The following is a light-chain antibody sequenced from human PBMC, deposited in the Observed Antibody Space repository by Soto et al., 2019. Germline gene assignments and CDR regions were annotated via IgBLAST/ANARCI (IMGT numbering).Light chain of an antibody. CDR3: QQYNSYSPCT. CDR2: DAS. Sequence: DIQMTQSPSTLSASVGDRVTITCRASQSISSWLAWYQQKPGKAPKLLIYDASSLESGVPSRFSGSGSGTEFTLTISSLQPDDFATYYCQQYNSYSPCTFGQGTKVESK. J-gene: IGKJ1*01. V-gene: IGKV1-5*01. CDR1: QSISSW.